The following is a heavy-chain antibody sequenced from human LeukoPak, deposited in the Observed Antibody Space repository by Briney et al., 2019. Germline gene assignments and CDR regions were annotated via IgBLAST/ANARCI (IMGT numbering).Heavy chain of an antibody. D-gene: IGHD3-10*01. J-gene: IGHJ4*02. CDR3: ARGRSKRWFGELFGY. V-gene: IGHV1-2*02. CDR1: GYTFTGYY. CDR2: VNPNSGGT. Sequence: ASVKVSCKASGYTFTGYYMHWVRQAPGQGLEWMGWVNPNSGGTNYAQKFQGRVTMTRDTSISTAYMELSRLRSDDTAVYYCARGRSKRWFGELFGYWGQGTLVTVSS.